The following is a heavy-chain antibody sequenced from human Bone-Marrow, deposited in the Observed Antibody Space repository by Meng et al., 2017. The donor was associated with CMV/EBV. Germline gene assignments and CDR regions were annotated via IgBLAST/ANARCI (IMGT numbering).Heavy chain of an antibody. CDR2: INHSGST. D-gene: IGHD2-2*01. J-gene: IGHJ5*02. Sequence: SETLSLTCTVSGGSINSAGYYWSWIRQPPGKGLEWIGEINHSGSTNYNPSLKSRVTISVDTSKNQFSLKLSSVTAADTAVYYCARSPRIVVVPAAIFWFDPWGQGTLVTVSS. CDR1: GGSINSAGYY. V-gene: IGHV4-34*01. CDR3: ARSPRIVVVPAAIFWFDP.